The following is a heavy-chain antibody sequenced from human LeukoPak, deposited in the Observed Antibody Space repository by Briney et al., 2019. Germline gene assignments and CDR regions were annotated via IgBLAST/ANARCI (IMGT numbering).Heavy chain of an antibody. CDR1: GFTFSSYA. V-gene: IGHV3-23*01. Sequence: GGSLRLSCAGSGFTFSSYAMSWVRQAPGKGLEWVSAISDTGATTYDADSVKGRFTISRDNSKNTLYLQMNSLRAEDTAVYYCAKGRYYDSSGPNWFDPWGQGTLVTVSS. CDR3: AKGRYYDSSGPNWFDP. D-gene: IGHD3-22*01. CDR2: ISDTGATT. J-gene: IGHJ5*02.